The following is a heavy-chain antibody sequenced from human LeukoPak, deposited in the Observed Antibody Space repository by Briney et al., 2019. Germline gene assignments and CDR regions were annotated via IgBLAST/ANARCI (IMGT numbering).Heavy chain of an antibody. D-gene: IGHD2-21*01. CDR3: ARGVGGGESSYYMDV. Sequence: SETLSPTCTVSGGSISSSSYYWGWLRQPPGKGLEWIGSIYYSGSTYYNPSLKSRVTISVDTSKNQFSLKLSSVTAADTAVYYCARGVGGGESSYYMDVWGKGTTVTVSS. CDR1: GGSISSSSYY. J-gene: IGHJ6*03. V-gene: IGHV4-39*07. CDR2: IYYSGST.